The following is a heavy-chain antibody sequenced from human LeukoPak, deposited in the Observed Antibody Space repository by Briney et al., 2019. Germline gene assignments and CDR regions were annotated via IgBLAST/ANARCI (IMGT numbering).Heavy chain of an antibody. CDR1: GFTFSNYW. J-gene: IGHJ4*02. CDR2: LRTDGQKT. CDR3: ARDHPGSNSLDY. V-gene: IGHV3-74*01. Sequence: GESLRLSCAAPGFTFSNYWMHWVRQAPGKGLEWVSRLRTDGQKTSYADSVKGRFTISRDNAKNTLYLQMNSLRVEDTAVYYCARDHPGSNSLDYWGQGTLVTVSS. D-gene: IGHD4-11*01.